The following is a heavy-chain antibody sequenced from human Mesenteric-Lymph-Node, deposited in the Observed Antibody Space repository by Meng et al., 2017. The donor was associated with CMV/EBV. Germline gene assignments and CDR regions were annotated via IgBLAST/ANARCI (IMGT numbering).Heavy chain of an antibody. CDR2: IYRGGTYT. Sequence: GGSLRLSCAASGFTFSNYAMNWVRQAPGKGLEWVSVIYRGGTYTYYADSVRGRFILSRDDSKNTLYLQMNSLRAEDTAVYYCAKELELDSWGQGTLVTVSS. CDR1: GFTFSNYA. V-gene: IGHV3-23*03. CDR3: AKELELDS. J-gene: IGHJ4*02. D-gene: IGHD1-1*01.